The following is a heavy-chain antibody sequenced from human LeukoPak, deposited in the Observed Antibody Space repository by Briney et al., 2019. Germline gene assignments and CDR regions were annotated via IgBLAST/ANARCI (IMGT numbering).Heavy chain of an antibody. Sequence: GGSLRLSCAASGFTFSNYWMHWVRQAPGKGLEWVAVISYDGSNKYYADSVKGRFTISRDNSKNTLYLQMNSLRAEDTAVYYCARDGGIAVAGTDFDYWGQGTLVTVSS. CDR1: GFTFSNYW. CDR2: ISYDGSNK. CDR3: ARDGGIAVAGTDFDY. J-gene: IGHJ4*02. D-gene: IGHD6-19*01. V-gene: IGHV3-30-3*01.